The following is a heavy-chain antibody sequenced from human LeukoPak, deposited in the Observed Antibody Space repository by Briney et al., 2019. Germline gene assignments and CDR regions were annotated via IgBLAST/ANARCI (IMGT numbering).Heavy chain of an antibody. Sequence: SETLSLTCPVSGGSISSGSYYWNWIRQPAGQGLAWIGRIYSSGSTNYNPSLKSRVTISVDTSKNQFSLKLSSETAADTAVYYCARSTVTTPEWFDPWGQGTLVTVSS. V-gene: IGHV4-61*02. CDR1: GGSISSGSYY. CDR3: ARSTVTTPEWFDP. CDR2: IYSSGST. J-gene: IGHJ5*02. D-gene: IGHD4-17*01.